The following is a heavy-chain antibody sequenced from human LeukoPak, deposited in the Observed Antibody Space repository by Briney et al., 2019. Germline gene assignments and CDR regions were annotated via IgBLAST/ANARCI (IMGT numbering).Heavy chain of an antibody. CDR3: ARLSHYFVSSGYYYVRFFDY. V-gene: IGHV4-59*08. D-gene: IGHD3-22*01. CDR1: GGSISSYS. Sequence: SETLSLTCSVSGGSISSYSWSWIRQPPGKGLECIGYIYDSGSTNYNPSLKSRVALSVDKSKNHFSLKLSYVTAADTAVYDCARLSHYFVSSGYYYVRFFDYWGQGTLVTVSS. J-gene: IGHJ4*02. CDR2: IYDSGST.